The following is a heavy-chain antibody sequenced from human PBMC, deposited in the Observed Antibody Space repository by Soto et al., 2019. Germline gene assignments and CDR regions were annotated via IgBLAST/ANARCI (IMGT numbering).Heavy chain of an antibody. Sequence: GGSLRLSCTASCFIFSNAWLTWLRQAPWKGLEWVGRVKSKTAGGTTDFAAPGKGRFAISRDDSKNIVYMQMNSLRTEDTAVYYCSTDSYNNMGAVRLDYLGLGSRVTVSS. CDR1: CFIFSNAW. J-gene: IGHJ4*01. CDR3: STDSYNNMGAVRLDY. V-gene: IGHV3-15*07. CDR2: VKSKTAGGTT. D-gene: IGHD1-26*01.